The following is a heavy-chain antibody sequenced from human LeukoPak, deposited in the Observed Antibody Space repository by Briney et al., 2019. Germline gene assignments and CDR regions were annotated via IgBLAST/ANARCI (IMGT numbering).Heavy chain of an antibody. V-gene: IGHV4-38-2*01. Sequence: SETLSLTCAVSGYSISSGYYWGWIRQPPGKGLAWIGSMYHSGSTYYNPSLKSRVTISVDTSKNQFSLKLSSVTAADTAVYYCARPVVPYYFDYWGQGTLVTVSS. CDR2: MYHSGST. J-gene: IGHJ4*02. CDR3: ARPVVPYYFDY. D-gene: IGHD2-2*01. CDR1: GYSISSGYY.